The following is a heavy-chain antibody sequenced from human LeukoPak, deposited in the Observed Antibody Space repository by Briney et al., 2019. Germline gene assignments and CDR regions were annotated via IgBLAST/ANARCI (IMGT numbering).Heavy chain of an antibody. CDR3: AREEWDY. CDR1: GFTFSSYS. CDR2: ISNDGSNK. J-gene: IGHJ4*02. D-gene: IGHD2-8*01. Sequence: PGRSLRLSCAASGFTFSSYSMHWVRQAPGKGLECVAVISNDGSNKNYADPVKGRFTISRDNYKNTVYLQMNSLRPDDTGVYYCAREEWDYWGQGTLVTVSS. V-gene: IGHV3-30*04.